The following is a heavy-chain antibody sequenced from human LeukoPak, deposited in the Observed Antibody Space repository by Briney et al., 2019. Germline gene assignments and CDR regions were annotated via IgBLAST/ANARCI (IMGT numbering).Heavy chain of an antibody. Sequence: SETLSLTCTVSGGSISSYYWRWLRQPPGKGLEWFGYIYYSGRTNYNPSLKSRVTISVDSSMNQFSLKLSSVTAADTAVYYCARLRLRYTRNGDSTSYEVFDIWGQGTVVTVSS. J-gene: IGHJ3*02. CDR3: ARLRLRYTRNGDSTSYEVFDI. CDR1: GGSISSYY. V-gene: IGHV4-59*08. CDR2: IYYSGRT. D-gene: IGHD2-21*01.